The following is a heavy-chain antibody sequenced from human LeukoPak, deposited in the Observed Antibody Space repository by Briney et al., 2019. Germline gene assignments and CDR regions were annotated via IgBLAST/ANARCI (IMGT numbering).Heavy chain of an antibody. CDR2: ISAYNGNT. J-gene: IGHJ4*02. CDR3: ARDYSGGTAMVHRFDY. V-gene: IGHV1-18*01. Sequence: GASVKVSCKASRYTFASYGISWVRQAPGQGLEWMGWISAYNGNTNYAQKLQGRVTMTTDTSTSTAYMELRSLRSDDTAVYYCARDYSGGTAMVHRFDYWGQGTLVTVFS. D-gene: IGHD5-18*01. CDR1: RYTFASYG.